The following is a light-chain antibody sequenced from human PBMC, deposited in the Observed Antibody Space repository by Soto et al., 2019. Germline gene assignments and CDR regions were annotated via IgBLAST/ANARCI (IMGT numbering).Light chain of an antibody. CDR1: SSNIGAGYD. J-gene: IGLJ1*01. V-gene: IGLV1-40*01. Sequence: QSVLTQPPSVSGAPGQRVTISCTGSSSNIGAGYDVHWYQQFPGTAPNLLIYGNSNRPSGVPDRFSGSKSGTSSSLAITGLQAEDEADYYCQSYDSSLSGVFGSGTKVTVL. CDR2: GNS. CDR3: QSYDSSLSGV.